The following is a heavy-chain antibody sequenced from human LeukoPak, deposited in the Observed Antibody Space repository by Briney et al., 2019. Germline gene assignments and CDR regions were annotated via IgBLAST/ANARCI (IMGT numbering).Heavy chain of an antibody. V-gene: IGHV1-8*01. CDR1: EYTFTSYD. CDR2: MNPNSGNT. Sequence: ASVKVSCKASEYTFTSYDINWVRQATGQGLEWMGWMNPNSGNTGYAQKFQGRVTMTRNTSISTAYMELSSLRSEDTAVYYCARAPFLSGYDFDYWGQGTLVTVSS. D-gene: IGHD3-22*01. J-gene: IGHJ4*02. CDR3: ARAPFLSGYDFDY.